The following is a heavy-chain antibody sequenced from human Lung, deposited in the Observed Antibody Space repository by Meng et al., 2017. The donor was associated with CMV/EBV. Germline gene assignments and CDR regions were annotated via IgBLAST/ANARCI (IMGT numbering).Heavy chain of an antibody. CDR3: ARDSYGMDV. CDR2: ISYSTTT. Sequence: GGSLRLSCETSGFTFSNYNMHWVRQAPGKGLEWVSCISYRQAPGKGLEWVSYISYSTTTYYADSVKGRFTISRDDAKNSLYLQMNRLRVEDTAVYYCARDSYGMDVWGQGTTVTVSS. J-gene: IGHJ6*02. CDR1: GFTFSNYN. V-gene: IGHV3-69-1*01.